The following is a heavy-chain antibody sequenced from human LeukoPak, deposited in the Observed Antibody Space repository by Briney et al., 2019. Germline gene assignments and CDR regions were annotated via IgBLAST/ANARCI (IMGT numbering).Heavy chain of an antibody. J-gene: IGHJ6*02. Sequence: GGSLRLSCAASGFTFSSYAMHWVRQAPGKGLEWVAVISYDGSNKYYADSVKGRVTISRDNSKNTLYLQMNSLRAEDTAVYYCARDKVVPAAVYYYYGMDVWGQGTTVTVSS. CDR3: ARDKVVPAAVYYYYGMDV. CDR2: ISYDGSNK. V-gene: IGHV3-30-3*01. D-gene: IGHD2-2*01. CDR1: GFTFSSYA.